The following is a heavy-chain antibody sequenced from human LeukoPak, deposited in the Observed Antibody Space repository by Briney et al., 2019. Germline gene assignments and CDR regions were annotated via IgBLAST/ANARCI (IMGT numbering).Heavy chain of an antibody. Sequence: PSETLSLTCTVSGGSISSGGYYWSWIRQPPGKGLEWIGYIYHSGSTYYNPSLKSRVTISVDRSKNQFSLKLSSVTAADTAVYYCARRSSSGWYADYWGQGTLVTVSS. CDR2: IYHSGST. CDR1: GGSISSGGYY. V-gene: IGHV4-30-2*01. D-gene: IGHD6-19*01. J-gene: IGHJ4*02. CDR3: ARRSSSGWYADY.